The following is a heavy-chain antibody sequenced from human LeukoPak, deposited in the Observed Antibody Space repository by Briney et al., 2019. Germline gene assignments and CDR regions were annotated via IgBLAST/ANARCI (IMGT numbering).Heavy chain of an antibody. Sequence: SETLSLTCSVSGGSISSGTYYWNWIRQPPGRGLEWIGRFYTGGGTNYNPSLRSRATISVDTSKNQFSLKLSSVTAADTAVYYCARDKGIVGATNEPDAFDIWGQGTMVTVSS. V-gene: IGHV4-61*02. CDR1: GGSISSGTYY. CDR2: FYTGGGT. J-gene: IGHJ3*02. D-gene: IGHD1-26*01. CDR3: ARDKGIVGATNEPDAFDI.